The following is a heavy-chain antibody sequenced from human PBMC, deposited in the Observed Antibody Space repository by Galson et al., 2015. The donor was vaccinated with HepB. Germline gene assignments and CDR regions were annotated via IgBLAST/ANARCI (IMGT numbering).Heavy chain of an antibody. J-gene: IGHJ3*02. D-gene: IGHD3-16*01. CDR3: ARGAPIMIDDAFDI. CDR2: IYSGGST. V-gene: IGHV3-53*01. Sequence: SLRLSCAASGFTVSSNYMSWVRQAPGKGLEWVSVIYSGGSTYYADSVKGRFTISRDNSKNTLYLQMNSLRAEDTAVYYCARGAPIMIDDAFDIWSQGTMVTVSS. CDR1: GFTVSSNY.